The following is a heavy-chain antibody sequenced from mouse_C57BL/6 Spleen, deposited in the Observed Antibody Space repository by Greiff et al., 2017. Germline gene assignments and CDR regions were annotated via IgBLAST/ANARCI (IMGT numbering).Heavy chain of an antibody. J-gene: IGHJ1*03. V-gene: IGHV3-6*01. CDR2: ISYDGSN. CDR3: ARPYYGNSWYFDV. D-gene: IGHD2-10*01. CDR1: GYSITSGYY. Sequence: EVQLQESGPGLVKPSQSLSLTCSVTGYSITSGYYWNWIRQFPGNKLEWMGYISYDGSNNYNPSLKYRISITRDTSKNQFFLKLNSVTTEDTATYYCARPYYGNSWYFDVWGTGTTVTVSS.